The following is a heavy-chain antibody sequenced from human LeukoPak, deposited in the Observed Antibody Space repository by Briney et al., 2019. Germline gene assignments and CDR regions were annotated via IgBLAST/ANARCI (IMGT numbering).Heavy chain of an antibody. CDR1: GFTFRHFG. CDR2: IRYDGTNR. D-gene: IGHD2-15*01. Sequence: GGSLRLSWAASGFTFRHFGMHWVGQAAGKGLELVAFIRYDGTNRYYADLGKGRFTISRDNSKNTLYLQMNSLRAEDTAVYYCVKVIYCNGDSCYGEYFQHWGQGTLVTVSS. V-gene: IGHV3-30*02. J-gene: IGHJ1*01. CDR3: VKVIYCNGDSCYGEYFQH.